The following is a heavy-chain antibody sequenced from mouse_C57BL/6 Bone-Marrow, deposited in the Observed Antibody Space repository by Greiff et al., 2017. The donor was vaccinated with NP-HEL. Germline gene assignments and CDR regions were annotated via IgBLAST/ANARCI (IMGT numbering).Heavy chain of an antibody. CDR2: INYDGSST. J-gene: IGHJ2*01. CDR3: ARGDDYYGSSYFDY. V-gene: IGHV5-16*01. Sequence: EVQRVESEGGLVQPGSSMKLSCTASGFTFSDYYMAWVRQVPEKGLEWVANINYDGSSTYYLDSLKSRFIISRDNAKNILYLQMSSLKSEDTATYYCARGDDYYGSSYFDYWGQGTTLTVSS. D-gene: IGHD1-1*01. CDR1: GFTFSDYY.